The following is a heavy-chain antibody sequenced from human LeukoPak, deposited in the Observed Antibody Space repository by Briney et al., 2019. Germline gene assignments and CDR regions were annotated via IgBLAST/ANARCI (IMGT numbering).Heavy chain of an antibody. CDR2: IYYSGST. Sequence: PSETLSLTCTVSGGSISSYYWSWIRQPPGKGLKWIGYIYYSGSTNYNPSLKSRVTISVDTSKNQFSLKLSSVTAADTAVYYCAGRGYSYGYDYWGQGTLVTVSS. J-gene: IGHJ4*02. V-gene: IGHV4-59*01. CDR3: AGRGYSYGYDY. D-gene: IGHD5-18*01. CDR1: GGSISSYY.